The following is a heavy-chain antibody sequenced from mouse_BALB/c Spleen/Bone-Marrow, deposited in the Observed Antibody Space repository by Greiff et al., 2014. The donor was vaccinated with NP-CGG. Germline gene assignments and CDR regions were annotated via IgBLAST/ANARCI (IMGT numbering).Heavy chain of an antibody. Sequence: VQLQQPGPELVKPGASVKMSCKASGYTFTDYYMKWGKQSHGKSLEWIGDINPNNGDTFYNQKFKGKATLTVDKSSSTAYMQLNSLTSEDSAVCYCTRRSTMTTFAYWGQGTLVTVSA. CDR2: INPNNGDT. CDR1: GYTFTDYY. CDR3: TRRSTMTTFAY. J-gene: IGHJ3*01. D-gene: IGHD2-4*01. V-gene: IGHV1-26*01.